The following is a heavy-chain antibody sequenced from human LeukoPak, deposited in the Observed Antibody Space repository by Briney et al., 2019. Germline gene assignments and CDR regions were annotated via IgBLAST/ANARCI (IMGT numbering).Heavy chain of an antibody. D-gene: IGHD2-2*01. CDR2: IIPIFGTA. Sequence: SVKVSCKASGGTFSSYAISWVRQAPGQGLEWMGGIIPIFGTANYAQKSQGRVTITADESTSTAYMELSSLRSEDTAVYYCARDPGGYCSSTSCPLYYWGQGTLVTVSS. J-gene: IGHJ4*02. CDR1: GGTFSSYA. CDR3: ARDPGGYCSSTSCPLYY. V-gene: IGHV1-69*13.